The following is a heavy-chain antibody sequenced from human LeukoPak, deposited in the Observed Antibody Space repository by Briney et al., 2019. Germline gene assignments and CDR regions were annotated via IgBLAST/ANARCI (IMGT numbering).Heavy chain of an antibody. J-gene: IGHJ6*02. CDR1: GGTFSSYA. V-gene: IGHV1-69*04. CDR2: ISPILCIA. CDR3: ARGNRGDSYYYDSSGPNYYGMDV. D-gene: IGHD3-22*01. Sequence: ASVKVSYKASGGTFSSYAISWVRQAPGQGLEWMGRISPILCIANYAQKFHGRVTITADKSTRTAYMELSSLRSEETAVYYCARGNRGDSYYYDSSGPNYYGMDVWGQGTTVTVSS.